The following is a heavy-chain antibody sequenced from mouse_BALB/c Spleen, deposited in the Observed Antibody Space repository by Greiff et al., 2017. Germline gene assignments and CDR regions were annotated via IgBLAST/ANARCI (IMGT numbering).Heavy chain of an antibody. CDR2: IWAGGST. D-gene: IGHD1-1*01. CDR1: GFSLTSYG. V-gene: IGHV2-9*02. Sequence: VQGVESGPGLVAPSQSLSITCTVSGFSLTSYGVHWVRQPPGKGLEWLGVIWAGGSTNYNSALMSRLSISKDNSKSQVFLKMNSLQTDDTAMYYCAREMGYYGSSYDWYFDVWGAGTTVTVSS. J-gene: IGHJ1*01. CDR3: AREMGYYGSSYDWYFDV.